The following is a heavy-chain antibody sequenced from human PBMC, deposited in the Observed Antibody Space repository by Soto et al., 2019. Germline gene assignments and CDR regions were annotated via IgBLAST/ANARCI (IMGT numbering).Heavy chain of an antibody. Sequence: EVQLVESGGGLVKPGGSLRLSCAASGFTFTNAWMTWVRQAPGKGLEWVGRIKSKTDGGTTDYAAPVKGRFTISRDDSNYTVYLQMNILKMDDTALYYCTSDCSTTNCYDPLPGGAFDIWGQGTMVTVSS. J-gene: IGHJ3*02. D-gene: IGHD2-2*01. V-gene: IGHV3-15*01. CDR2: IKSKTDGGTT. CDR3: TSDCSTTNCYDPLPGGAFDI. CDR1: GFTFTNAW.